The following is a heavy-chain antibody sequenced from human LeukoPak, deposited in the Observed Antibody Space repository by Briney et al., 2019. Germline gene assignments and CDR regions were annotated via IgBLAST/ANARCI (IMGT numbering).Heavy chain of an antibody. CDR1: TGSISSSSYY. V-gene: IGHV4-39*07. CDR2: IFYTGTT. CDR3: APEEYSSGWYGY. J-gene: IGHJ4*02. D-gene: IGHD6-19*01. Sequence: SETLSLTCTVSTGSISSSSYYWGWIRQPPGKGLEWIGNIFYTGTTYYNPSLKSRVTISVDTSKNQFSLRLSSVTAADTAVYYCAPEEYSSGWYGYWGQGTLVTVSS.